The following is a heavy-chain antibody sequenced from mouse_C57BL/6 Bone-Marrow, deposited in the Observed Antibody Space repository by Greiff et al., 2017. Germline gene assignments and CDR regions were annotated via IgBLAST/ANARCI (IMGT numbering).Heavy chain of an antibody. V-gene: IGHV7-1*01. Sequence: EVKLMESGGGLVQSGRSLRLSCATSGFTFSDFYMEWVRQAPGKGLEWIAASRNKANDYTTEYSASVKGRFIVSRDTSQSILYLQMNALVAEDTAIYYCARDAGLGLAMDYWGQGTSVTVSS. J-gene: IGHJ4*01. CDR3: ARDAGLGLAMDY. CDR2: SRNKANDYTT. D-gene: IGHD4-1*01. CDR1: GFTFSDFY.